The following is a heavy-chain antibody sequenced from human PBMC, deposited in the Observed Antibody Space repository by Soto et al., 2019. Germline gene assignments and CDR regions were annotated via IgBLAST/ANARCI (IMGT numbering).Heavy chain of an antibody. D-gene: IGHD3-10*01. V-gene: IGHV3-30-3*01. J-gene: IGHJ6*02. CDR2: ISYDGSNK. CDR3: ARDGGYGSGLADFYYYYGMDV. CDR1: GFTFSSYA. Sequence: QVQLVESGGGVVQPGRSLRLSCAASGFTFSSYAMHWVRQAPGKGLEWVAVISYDGSNKYYADSVKGRFTISRDNSKNSLXLXKNSLRADDTAVYYCARDGGYGSGLADFYYYYGMDVWGQGTTVTVSS.